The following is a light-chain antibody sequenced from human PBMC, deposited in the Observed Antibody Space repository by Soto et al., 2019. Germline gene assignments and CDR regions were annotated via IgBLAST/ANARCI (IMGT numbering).Light chain of an antibody. Sequence: EIVLTQSPGTLSLSPGERATLSCRASQSVSSFYLAGYQQKPGQAPRVLICGASSRATGVPDRFSGSGSGTDFTLTISRLEPEDFAVYYCQHFGNSRWTFGQGTKVEIK. J-gene: IGKJ1*01. CDR2: GAS. CDR3: QHFGNSRWT. V-gene: IGKV3-20*01. CDR1: QSVSSFY.